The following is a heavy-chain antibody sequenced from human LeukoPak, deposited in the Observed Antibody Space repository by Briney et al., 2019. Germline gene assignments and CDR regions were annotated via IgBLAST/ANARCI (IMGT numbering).Heavy chain of an antibody. D-gene: IGHD1-26*01. V-gene: IGHV3-64D*09. CDR1: GFSFSGNA. J-gene: IGHJ4*02. CDR2: ISSNGAGT. Sequence: GGSLRLSCSASGFSFSGNAMHWVRQAPGKGLEYVSAISSNGAGTYYVDSMKGRFTIYRDNSKHTLYLQMSSRRREDTALYYCVKGGSEGGDYWGQGNPGHRVL. CDR3: VKGGSEGGDY.